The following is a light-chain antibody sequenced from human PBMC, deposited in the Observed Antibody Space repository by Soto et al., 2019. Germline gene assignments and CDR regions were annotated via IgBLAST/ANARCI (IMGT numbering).Light chain of an antibody. CDR3: AAWDDSLSGVV. CDR2: NND. V-gene: IGLV1-44*01. Sequence: QSVLTQPPSASGTPGQRVTISCSGGSSNIGRNTVTWYQQFPGTAPKLLIHNNDQRPSGVPDRFSGSKSGTSASLVTSGLHSEDEADYYCAAWDDSLSGVVFGGGTKLTVL. J-gene: IGLJ3*02. CDR1: SSNIGRNT.